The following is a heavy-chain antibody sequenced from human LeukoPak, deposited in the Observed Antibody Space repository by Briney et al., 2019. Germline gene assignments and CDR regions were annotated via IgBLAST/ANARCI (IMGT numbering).Heavy chain of an antibody. D-gene: IGHD2-15*01. CDR3: ARGPSGYYDY. V-gene: IGHV1-69*04. J-gene: IGHJ4*02. CDR1: GGTFSSYA. CDR2: IIPIFDIA. Sequence: SVKVSCKASGGTFSSYAISWVRQAPGQGLEWMGRIIPIFDIANYAQKFQGRVTITADKSTSTAYMELSSLRSEDTAVYYCARGPSGYYDYWGQGTLVTVSS.